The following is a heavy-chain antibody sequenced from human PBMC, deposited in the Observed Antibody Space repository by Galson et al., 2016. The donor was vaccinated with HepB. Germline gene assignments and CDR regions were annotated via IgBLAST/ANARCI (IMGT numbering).Heavy chain of an antibody. Sequence: SLRLSCAASGFTFSSYSMHWVRQAPGKGLEWVSSISSSSSYIYYADSVKGRFTISRDNAKNSLYLQMNSLRAEDTAVYYCARGDIVGAILDYWGQGALVSVSS. CDR3: ARGDIVGAILDY. CDR1: GFTFSSYS. V-gene: IGHV3-21*01. CDR2: ISSSSSYI. D-gene: IGHD1-26*01. J-gene: IGHJ4*02.